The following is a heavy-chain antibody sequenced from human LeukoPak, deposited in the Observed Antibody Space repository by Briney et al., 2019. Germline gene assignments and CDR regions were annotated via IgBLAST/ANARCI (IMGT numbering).Heavy chain of an antibody. Sequence: GGSLRLSCVDSGFTFTNAWMSWVRQAPGEGLEWIGRIKSKTDGETTNYAEPVRGRFTISRDDSKSAVYLQMNSLKIEDTAVYYCTTDLGTYYHGSQRLIPIDYWGQGTLVTVSS. CDR1: GFTFTNAW. CDR2: IKSKTDGETT. D-gene: IGHD3-10*01. J-gene: IGHJ4*02. CDR3: TTDLGTYYHGSQRLIPIDY. V-gene: IGHV3-15*01.